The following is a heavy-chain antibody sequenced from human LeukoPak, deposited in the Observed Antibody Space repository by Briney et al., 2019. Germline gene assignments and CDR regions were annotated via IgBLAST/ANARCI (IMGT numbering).Heavy chain of an antibody. J-gene: IGHJ4*02. CDR3: AKDRSGSGYFDY. D-gene: IGHD3-10*01. V-gene: IGHV3-23*01. CDR1: GFTFSSHA. CDR2: ISSGGGTT. Sequence: HPGGSLRLSCAASGFTFSSHAMSWVRQAPGKGLEWVSRISSGGGTTDYTDSVKGRFTISRDTSKNTLYLQMNSLRAEDTAVYYCAKDRSGSGYFDYWGQGTLVTVSS.